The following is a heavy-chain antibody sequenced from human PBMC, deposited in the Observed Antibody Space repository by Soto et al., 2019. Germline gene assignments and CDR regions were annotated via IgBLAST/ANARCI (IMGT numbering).Heavy chain of an antibody. CDR3: TTAWYSSGFCYMDV. CDR1: GFTFSKAW. J-gene: IGHJ6*03. D-gene: IGHD6-19*01. CDR2: IKSKTDGGTK. Sequence: EVQLVESGGGLVKPGGSLRLSCAASGFTFSKAWMSWVRQAPGKGLEWVGRIKSKTDGGTKDYAAPVKCRFTISRDDSKNTLYLQMKRLKTEDTAVYYCTTAWYSSGFCYMDVWGKGTTVTVSS. V-gene: IGHV3-15*01.